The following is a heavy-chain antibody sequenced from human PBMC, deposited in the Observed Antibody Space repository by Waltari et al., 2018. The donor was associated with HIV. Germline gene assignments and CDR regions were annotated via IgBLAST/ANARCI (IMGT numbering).Heavy chain of an antibody. CDR3: AHSGQQLGGNWFDP. Sequence: QIPLKESVPTMVKPTQTLLLTCTFSGFLLSTSAAGVGWFRPPPGKALEWLAHIYWDDDKRYSPSLKSRLTITKDTSKNQVVLTMTNMDPVDTATYYCAHSGQQLGGNWFDPWGQGTLVTVSS. D-gene: IGHD6-13*01. J-gene: IGHJ5*02. V-gene: IGHV2-5*02. CDR1: GFLLSTSAAG. CDR2: IYWDDDK.